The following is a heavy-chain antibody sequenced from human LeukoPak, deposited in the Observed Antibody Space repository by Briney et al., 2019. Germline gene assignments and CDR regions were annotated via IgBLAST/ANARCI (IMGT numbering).Heavy chain of an antibody. CDR1: GYTFTSYY. CDR3: ARASTYYDFWSGYYGSSYWFDP. CDR2: INPSGGST. V-gene: IGHV1-46*01. J-gene: IGHJ5*02. Sequence: ASVKVSCKASGYTFTSYYMHWVRQAPGQGLEWMGIINPSGGSTSYAQKFQGRVTMTRDMSTSTVYMELSSLRSEDTAVYYCARASTYYDFWSGYYGSSYWFDPWGQGTLVTVSS. D-gene: IGHD3-3*01.